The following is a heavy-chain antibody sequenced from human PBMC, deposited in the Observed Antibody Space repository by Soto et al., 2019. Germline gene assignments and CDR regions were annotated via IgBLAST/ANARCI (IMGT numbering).Heavy chain of an antibody. J-gene: IGHJ4*02. Sequence: GGSLRLSCAASGFTFSSYGMHWVRQAPGKGLEWVAVISYDGSNKYYADSVKGRFTISRDNSKNTLYLQMNSLRAEGTAVYYCAKSRRVGGTMVLRNWGQGTLVTAPQ. CDR2: ISYDGSNK. D-gene: IGHD3-10*01. CDR3: AKSRRVGGTMVLRN. V-gene: IGHV3-30*18. CDR1: GFTFSSYG.